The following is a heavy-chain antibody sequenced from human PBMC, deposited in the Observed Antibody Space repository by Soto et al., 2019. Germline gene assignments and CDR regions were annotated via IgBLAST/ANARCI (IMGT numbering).Heavy chain of an antibody. CDR2: IYYSGST. D-gene: IGHD3-3*01. CDR3: ARGSKNLRFLEWLLWFDY. Sequence: PSETLSLTCTVSGCSISSGGYYWSWIRQHPGKGLEWIGYIYYSGSTYYNPSLKSRVTISVDTSKNQFSLKLSSVTAADTAVYYCARGSKNLRFLEWLLWFDYWGQGTLVTVSS. V-gene: IGHV4-31*03. CDR1: GCSISSGGYY. J-gene: IGHJ4*02.